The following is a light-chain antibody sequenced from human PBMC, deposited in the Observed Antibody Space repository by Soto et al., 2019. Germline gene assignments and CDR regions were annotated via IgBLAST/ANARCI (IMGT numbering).Light chain of an antibody. Sequence: QSVLTQSPSASASLGASVKLTCTLSSGHSSYAIAWHQQQPEKGPRYLMNLNSDGSHNKGDGIPDRFSGSSSGAERYLTISGLQSEDEAQYYCQTWGTGTYWVFGGGTKLTVL. V-gene: IGLV4-69*01. CDR2: LNSDGSH. CDR1: SGHSSYA. CDR3: QTWGTGTYWV. J-gene: IGLJ3*02.